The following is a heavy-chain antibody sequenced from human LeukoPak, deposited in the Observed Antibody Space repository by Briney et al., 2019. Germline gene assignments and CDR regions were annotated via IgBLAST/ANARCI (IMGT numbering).Heavy chain of an antibody. V-gene: IGHV5-51*01. CDR3: ARQPVVTPYPYWFDP. D-gene: IGHD4-23*01. CDR1: GYSFTSYW. Sequence: GESLQISCKGSGYSFTSYWIGWVRQMPGKGLEWMGIIYPGDSDTRYSPSFQGQVTISADKSISTAYLQWSSLKASDTAMYYCARQPVVTPYPYWFDPWGQGTLVTVSS. J-gene: IGHJ5*02. CDR2: IYPGDSDT.